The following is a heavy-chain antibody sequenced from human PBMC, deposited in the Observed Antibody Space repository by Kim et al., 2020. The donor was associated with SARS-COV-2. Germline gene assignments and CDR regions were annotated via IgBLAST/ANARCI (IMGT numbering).Heavy chain of an antibody. Sequence: GGSLRLSCAASGFTFSSYAMSWVRQAPGKGLEWVSAISGSGGSTYYADSVKGRFTISRDNSKKTLYLQMNSLRAEDTAVYYCAKDLSITMVRSPDGYWGQGTLVTVSS. D-gene: IGHD3-10*01. CDR2: ISGSGGST. J-gene: IGHJ4*02. CDR3: AKDLSITMVRSPDGY. V-gene: IGHV3-23*01. CDR1: GFTFSSYA.